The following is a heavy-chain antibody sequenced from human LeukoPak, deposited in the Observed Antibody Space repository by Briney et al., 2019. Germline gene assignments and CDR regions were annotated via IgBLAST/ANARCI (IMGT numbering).Heavy chain of an antibody. V-gene: IGHV3-23*01. CDR2: TVGGRPDT. CDR1: GFTFSSYW. J-gene: IGHJ4*02. CDR3: TKAPLRSCSGAFCYPFDY. Sequence: GGSLRLSCAASGFTFSSYWMSWVRQTPGKGLEWVAATVGGRPDTYHAESVKGRFTVSRDDSRDTLFLQMNRLSVDDTAIYYCTKAPLRSCSGAFCYPFDYWGQGTLVTVSS. D-gene: IGHD2-8*02.